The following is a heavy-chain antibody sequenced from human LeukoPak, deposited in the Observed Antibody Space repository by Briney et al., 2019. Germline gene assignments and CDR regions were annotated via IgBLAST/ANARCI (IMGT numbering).Heavy chain of an antibody. CDR1: GFTVSSNN. CDR3: GTFGGTVAPGF. J-gene: IGHJ4*02. Sequence: GGSLRLSCAASGFTVSSNNLAWVRQPPGKGLQWVSTIYYNADTKYADSVRGRFTISRYNAKSTLHLQLNGLRAEDRAVYYCGTFGGTVAPGFWGQGTLVTVSS. V-gene: IGHV3-53*01. D-gene: IGHD3-16*01. CDR2: IYYNADT.